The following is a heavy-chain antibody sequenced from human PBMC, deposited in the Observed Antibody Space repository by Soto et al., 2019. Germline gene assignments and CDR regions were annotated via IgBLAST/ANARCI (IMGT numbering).Heavy chain of an antibody. CDR3: TSDMIVVVIGY. J-gene: IGHJ4*02. V-gene: IGHV3-15*01. Sequence: EVQLVESGGGLVKPGGSLRLSCAASGFTFSNAWMSWVRQAPGKGLEWVGRIKSKTDGGTTDYAAPVKGRFTISRDDSKNTLYLQMNSLKTEDTAVYYCTSDMIVVVIGYWGQGTLVTVSS. CDR1: GFTFSNAW. CDR2: IKSKTDGGTT. D-gene: IGHD3-22*01.